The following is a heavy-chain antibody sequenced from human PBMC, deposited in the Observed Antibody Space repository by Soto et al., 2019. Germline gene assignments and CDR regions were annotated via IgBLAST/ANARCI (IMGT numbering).Heavy chain of an antibody. V-gene: IGHV1-18*01. CDR2: ISINNGNT. J-gene: IGHJ6*03. D-gene: IGHD2-8*01. Sequence: QVQLVQSGPEVRQPGASVKVSCKASGYTFSNFGVAWVRQAPGKGLEWMAWISINNGNTNYAQRFQVRMTMTTDTSTSTAYMELRSLRSDDTAVYFCSGLQHWTDGVNYYNYMDVWGKGATVTVS. CDR3: SGLQHWTDGVNYYNYMDV. CDR1: GYTFSNFG.